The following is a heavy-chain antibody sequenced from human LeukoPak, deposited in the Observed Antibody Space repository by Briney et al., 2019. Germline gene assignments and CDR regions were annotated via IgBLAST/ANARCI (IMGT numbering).Heavy chain of an antibody. D-gene: IGHD3-9*01. J-gene: IGHJ6*02. Sequence: GESLKISCKASGYIFKNYWIGWVRQLPGKGLEWMGIIYPGDSDTRYSPSFQGQVTMSADKSISTAYLQWSSLQASDTAMYYCARPKGDYDILTGSFVSGDMDVWGQGTTVIVSS. V-gene: IGHV5-51*01. CDR1: GYIFKNYW. CDR3: ARPKGDYDILTGSFVSGDMDV. CDR2: IYPGDSDT.